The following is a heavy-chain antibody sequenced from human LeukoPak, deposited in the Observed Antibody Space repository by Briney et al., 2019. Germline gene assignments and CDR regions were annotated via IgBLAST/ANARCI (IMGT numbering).Heavy chain of an antibody. CDR1: GFAFSSFA. J-gene: IGHJ4*02. V-gene: IGHV3-23*01. Sequence: GVSLRLSCAASGFAFSSFAMSWVRQAPGKGLEWVSAISAGGSITYYADSVKGRFTISRDNSENTLYLQMNSLRAEDTAVYYCARRIAAAGRTFDNWGQGTLVTVSS. D-gene: IGHD6-25*01. CDR3: ARRIAAAGRTFDN. CDR2: ISAGGSIT.